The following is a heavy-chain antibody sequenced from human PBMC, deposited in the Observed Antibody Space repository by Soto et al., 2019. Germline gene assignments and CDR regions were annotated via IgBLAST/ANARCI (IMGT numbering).Heavy chain of an antibody. D-gene: IGHD5-12*01. Sequence: ASVKVSCKASGFTFTSSAVQWVRQARGQRLEWIGWISVGSGNTNYAQKLQERVTITTDTSTSTAYMELRSLRSDDTAVYYCARVEMATIKGNAFDIWGQGTMVTVSS. CDR3: ARVEMATIKGNAFDI. J-gene: IGHJ3*02. CDR2: ISVGSGNT. V-gene: IGHV1-58*01. CDR1: GFTFTSSA.